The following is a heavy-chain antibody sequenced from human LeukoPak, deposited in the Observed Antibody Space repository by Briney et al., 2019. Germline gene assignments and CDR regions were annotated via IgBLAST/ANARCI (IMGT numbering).Heavy chain of an antibody. V-gene: IGHV3-48*03. CDR1: GFIFSSYE. Sequence: PGGSLRLSCAASGFIFSSYEMNWVRQSPGKGLEWISYISSSSSTIYYADSVKGRFTISRDNAKNSLYLQMNSLRAEDTAVYYCAKGPQRWLQFLLDYWGQGTLVTVSS. CDR3: AKGPQRWLQFLLDY. J-gene: IGHJ4*02. D-gene: IGHD5-24*01. CDR2: ISSSSSTI.